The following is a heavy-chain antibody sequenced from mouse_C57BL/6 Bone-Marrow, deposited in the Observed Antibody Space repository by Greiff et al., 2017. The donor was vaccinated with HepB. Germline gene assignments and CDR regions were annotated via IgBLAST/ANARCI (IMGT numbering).Heavy chain of an antibody. V-gene: IGHV1-81*01. J-gene: IGHJ2*01. CDR3: ARSLYGSDDY. CDR2: IYPRSGNT. Sequence: VQLQQSGAELARPGASVKLSCKASGYTFTSYGISWVKQRTGQGLEWIGEIYPRSGNTYYNEKFKGKATLTADKSSSTAYMELRSLTSEDSAVYFCARSLYGSDDYWGQGTTLTVSS. CDR1: GYTFTSYG. D-gene: IGHD1-1*01.